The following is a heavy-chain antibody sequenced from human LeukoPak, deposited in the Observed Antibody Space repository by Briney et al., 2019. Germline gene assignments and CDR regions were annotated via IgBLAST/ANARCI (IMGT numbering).Heavy chain of an antibody. J-gene: IGHJ3*02. Sequence: SETLSLTCTVSGGSISSYYWSWIRQPPGKGLEWIGYISYSGSTNYNPSLKSRVTISVDTSKNQFSLKLSSVTAADTAVYYCARDQNRVFDIWGQGTMVTVSS. V-gene: IGHV4-59*01. CDR3: ARDQNRVFDI. CDR1: GGSISSYY. D-gene: IGHD1/OR15-1a*01. CDR2: ISYSGST.